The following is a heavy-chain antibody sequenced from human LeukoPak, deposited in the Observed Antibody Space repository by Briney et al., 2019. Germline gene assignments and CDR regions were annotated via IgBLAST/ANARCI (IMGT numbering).Heavy chain of an antibody. J-gene: IGHJ6*02. CDR2: IVVGSGNT. Sequence: GASVKVSCKASGFTFTSSAMQWVRQARGQRLEWIGWIVVGSGNTNYAQRCQERVTITRDMSTSTAYMELSSLRSEDTAVYYCAAAPYGSGSYYKYYYYYYGMDVWGQGTTVTVSS. D-gene: IGHD3-10*01. CDR3: AAAPYGSGSYYKYYYYYYGMDV. CDR1: GFTFTSSA. V-gene: IGHV1-58*02.